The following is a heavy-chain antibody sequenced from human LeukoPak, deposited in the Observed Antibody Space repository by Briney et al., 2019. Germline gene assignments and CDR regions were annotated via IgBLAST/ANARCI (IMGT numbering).Heavy chain of an antibody. CDR3: ARGKDILPWVLDS. CDR2: IQQDGHEI. CDR1: GFTFSHYW. V-gene: IGHV3-7*04. Sequence: GGSLRLSCAASGFTFSHYWMSWVRQAPGKGPEWVANIQQDGHEIYYVDSVKGRFTISRDTAKNSLYLEMNNPRGEDTAVYYCARGKDILPWVLDSWGQGTLVTVSS. D-gene: IGHD2-15*01. J-gene: IGHJ4*02.